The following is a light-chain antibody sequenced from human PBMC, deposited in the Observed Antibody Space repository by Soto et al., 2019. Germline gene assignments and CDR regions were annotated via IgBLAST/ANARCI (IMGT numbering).Light chain of an antibody. Sequence: QSVLTQPASVSGSPGQSITISCTGTSSDVGGYNHVSWYQQPPGEAPKLMIYDVSSRPSGVSNRFSGSKAADTASLTISGLQAEDEADYYCSSFASTDTPMVFGGGTQLTVL. CDR1: SSDVGGYNH. CDR2: DVS. J-gene: IGLJ2*01. V-gene: IGLV2-14*03. CDR3: SSFASTDTPMV.